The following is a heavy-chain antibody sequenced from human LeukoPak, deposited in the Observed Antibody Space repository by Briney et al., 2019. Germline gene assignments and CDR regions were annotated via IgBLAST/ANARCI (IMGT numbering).Heavy chain of an antibody. CDR2: IKQDGSEK. D-gene: IGHD4-11*01. CDR1: GFTFTTYW. CDR3: AREPPTNRDSSNYGN. Sequence: AGGSLRLSCVASGFTFTTYWMTWVRQTPGKGLEWVASIKQDGSEKYYVDSVKGRFTISRDNTKNSVYLQMVSLRAEDTAVYNCAREPPTNRDSSNYGNWGQGTLVTVSS. J-gene: IGHJ4*02. V-gene: IGHV3-7*01.